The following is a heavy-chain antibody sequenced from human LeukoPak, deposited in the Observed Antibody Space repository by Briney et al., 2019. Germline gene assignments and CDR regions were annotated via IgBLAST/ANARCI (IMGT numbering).Heavy chain of an antibody. Sequence: SETLSLTCAVSGGSISRGDYSWSWIRQPPGKGLEWIGYIYHSGSTYYNPSLKSRVTISVDTSKNQFSLKLSSVTAADTAVYYCARVPHYGDFDYWGQGTLVTVSS. V-gene: IGHV4-30-2*01. CDR3: ARVPHYGDFDY. D-gene: IGHD4-17*01. CDR1: GGSISRGDYS. J-gene: IGHJ4*02. CDR2: IYHSGST.